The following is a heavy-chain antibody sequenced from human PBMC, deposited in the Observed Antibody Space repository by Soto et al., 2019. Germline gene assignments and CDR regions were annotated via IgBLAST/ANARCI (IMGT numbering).Heavy chain of an antibody. CDR3: ARYLVIGYFDL. D-gene: IGHD3-10*01. CDR1: GASISSYY. CDR2: IYYTGTT. Sequence: QVQLQESGPGLVKPSETLSLTCTVSGASISSYYWGWIRQPPGKGLEWVGYIYYTGTTDYNPSLKSRGTISVDTSRTQFSLRLSSVTAADTAVYYCARYLVIGYFDLWGRGTLVTVSS. V-gene: IGHV4-59*08. J-gene: IGHJ2*01.